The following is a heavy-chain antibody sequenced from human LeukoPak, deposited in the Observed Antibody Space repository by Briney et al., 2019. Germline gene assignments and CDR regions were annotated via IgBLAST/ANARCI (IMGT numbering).Heavy chain of an antibody. Sequence: SETLSLTCTVSGGSISSSSYYWGWIRQPPGKGLEWIGSIYYSGSTNYNPSLKSRVTISVDTSKNQFSLKLSSVTAADTAFYYCARAPLITFGGIIGPFDYWGQGTLVTVSS. CDR3: ARAPLITFGGIIGPFDY. CDR1: GGSISSSSYY. J-gene: IGHJ4*02. D-gene: IGHD3-16*02. CDR2: IYYSGST. V-gene: IGHV4-39*07.